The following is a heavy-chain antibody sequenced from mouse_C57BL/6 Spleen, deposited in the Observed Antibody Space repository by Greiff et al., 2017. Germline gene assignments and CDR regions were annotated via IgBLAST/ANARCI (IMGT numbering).Heavy chain of an antibody. V-gene: IGHV1-7*01. CDR1: GYTFTSYW. J-gene: IGHJ2*01. D-gene: IGHD1-1*01. Sequence: VQLQQSGAELAKPGASVKLSCKASGYTFTSYWMHWVKQRPGQGMEWIGYINPSSGYTKYNQKFKDKATLTADKSSSTDSMQLSSLTYEDSAVYYCARRNYGSMDFDYWGQGTTLTVSS. CDR3: ARRNYGSMDFDY. CDR2: INPSSGYT.